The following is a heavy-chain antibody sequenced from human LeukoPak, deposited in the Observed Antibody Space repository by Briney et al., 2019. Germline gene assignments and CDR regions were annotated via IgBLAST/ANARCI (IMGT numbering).Heavy chain of an antibody. V-gene: IGHV3-30-3*01. D-gene: IGHD6-13*01. CDR2: ISYDGSNK. CDR3: ARALSAAAGRASFDY. J-gene: IGHJ4*02. CDR1: GFTFSSYA. Sequence: GGSLRLSCAASGFTFSSYAMHWVRQAPGKGLEWVAVISYDGSNKYYADSVKGRFTISRDNSKNTLYLQMNSLRAEDTAVYYCARALSAAAGRASFDYWAREPWSPSPQ.